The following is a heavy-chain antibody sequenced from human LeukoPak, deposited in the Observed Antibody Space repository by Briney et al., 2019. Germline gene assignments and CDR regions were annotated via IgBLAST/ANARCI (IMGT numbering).Heavy chain of an antibody. CDR2: INTDGSST. CDR3: ARGIVGATAPFDY. Sequence: GGSLRLSCAASGFTFSSYWMYWVRQAPGKGLVWVSRINTDGSSTSYADSVKGRSTISRDNAKNTLYLQMNSLRAEDTAVYYCARGIVGATAPFDYWGQGTLVTVSS. V-gene: IGHV3-74*01. CDR1: GFTFSSYW. J-gene: IGHJ4*02. D-gene: IGHD1-26*01.